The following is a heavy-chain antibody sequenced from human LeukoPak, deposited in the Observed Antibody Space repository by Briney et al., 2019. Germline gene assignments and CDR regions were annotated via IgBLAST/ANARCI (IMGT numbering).Heavy chain of an antibody. Sequence: GASVKVSCKASGYTFTSHGITWVRQAPGQGLEWMGWISTYNVNTNYAQKLQGRVTMTTDTSTSTAYMELRSLRSDDTAVYYCARSGTSSYWGDWFDPWGQGTLVTVSS. CDR1: GYTFTSHG. V-gene: IGHV1-18*04. CDR2: ISTYNVNT. CDR3: ARSGTSSYWGDWFDP. J-gene: IGHJ5*02. D-gene: IGHD3-22*01.